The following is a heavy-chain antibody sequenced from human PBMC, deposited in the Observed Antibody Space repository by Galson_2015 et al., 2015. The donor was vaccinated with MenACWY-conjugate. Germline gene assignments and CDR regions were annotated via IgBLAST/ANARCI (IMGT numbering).Heavy chain of an antibody. J-gene: IGHJ4*02. CDR3: ARDLGFYCSRNDCYSPY. CDR2: IKQDGSEK. V-gene: IGHV3-7*03. D-gene: IGHD2-2*01. Sequence: SLRLSCAASGFIFNNYWMSWVRQVPGKGPEWAANIKQDGSEKYYVDSVRGRFTISRDNAKNSLYLQMNSLRAEDTAVHYCARDLGFYCSRNDCYSPYWGQGTLVTVSS. CDR1: GFIFNNYW.